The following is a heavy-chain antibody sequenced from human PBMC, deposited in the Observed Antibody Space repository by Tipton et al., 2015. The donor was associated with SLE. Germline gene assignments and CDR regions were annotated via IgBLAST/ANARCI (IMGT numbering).Heavy chain of an antibody. J-gene: IGHJ4*02. CDR3: ARRARGFDY. Sequence: TLSLTCTVSGGSISSHYWSWIRQPPGKGLEWIGYIYYSGSTYYNPSLKSRVTISVDTSKNQFSLKLSSVTAADTAVYYCARRARGFDYWGQGTLVTVSS. V-gene: IGHV4-59*11. CDR1: GGSISSHY. CDR2: IYYSGST. D-gene: IGHD5-12*01.